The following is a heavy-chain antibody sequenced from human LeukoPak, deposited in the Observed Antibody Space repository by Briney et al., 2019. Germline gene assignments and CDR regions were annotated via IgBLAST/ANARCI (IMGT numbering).Heavy chain of an antibody. V-gene: IGHV1-8*01. CDR1: GYTFTSYD. Sequence: ASVKVSCKASGYTFTSYDINWVRQATGQGLEWMGWMNPNSGNTGYAQKFQGRVTMTRNTSISTAYMELSSLRSEDTAVYYCARSRPTYYDFWSGHYSPWSWNWFDPWGQGTLVTVSS. CDR3: ARSRPTYYDFWSGHYSPWSWNWFDP. J-gene: IGHJ5*02. D-gene: IGHD3-3*01. CDR2: MNPNSGNT.